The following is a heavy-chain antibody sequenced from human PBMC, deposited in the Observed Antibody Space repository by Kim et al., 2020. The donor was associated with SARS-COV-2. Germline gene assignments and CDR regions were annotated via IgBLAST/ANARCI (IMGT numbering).Heavy chain of an antibody. J-gene: IGHJ6*02. CDR3: ARTLYYYYGMDV. Sequence: YADSVKGRFTISRDNAKNSLYLQMNSLRDEDTAVYYCARTLYYYYGMDVWGQGTTVTVSS. V-gene: IGHV3-48*02.